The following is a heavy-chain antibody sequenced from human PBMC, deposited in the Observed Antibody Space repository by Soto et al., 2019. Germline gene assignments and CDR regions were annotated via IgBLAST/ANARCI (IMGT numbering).Heavy chain of an antibody. CDR1: GFTFSSYG. V-gene: IGHV3-30*18. J-gene: IGHJ5*02. D-gene: IGHD3-9*01. CDR3: AKDRALLRYFDWLPPNNWFDP. CDR2: ISYDGSNK. Sequence: QVQLVESGGGVVQPGRSLRLSCAASGFTFSSYGMHWVRQAPGKGLEWVAVISYDGSNKYYADSVKGRFTISRDNSKNTLYLQMNSLRAEDTAVYYCAKDRALLRYFDWLPPNNWFDPWGQGTLVTVFS.